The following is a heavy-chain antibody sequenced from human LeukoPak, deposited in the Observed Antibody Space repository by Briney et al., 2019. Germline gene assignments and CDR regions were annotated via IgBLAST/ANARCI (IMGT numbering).Heavy chain of an antibody. CDR3: TRGGGGDPVDY. J-gene: IGHJ4*02. V-gene: IGHV3-49*04. CDR1: GFIYGDYA. Sequence: GGSLRLLCTVSGFIYGDYAMSWAPEAPGKAREGGVFIRSNVYGGTTDYADSVKSRFTISRDGSKSIAYLQMNRLKTEDTAEYCCTRGGGGDPVDYWGQGTLVTVSS. D-gene: IGHD3-16*01. CDR2: IRSNVYGGTT.